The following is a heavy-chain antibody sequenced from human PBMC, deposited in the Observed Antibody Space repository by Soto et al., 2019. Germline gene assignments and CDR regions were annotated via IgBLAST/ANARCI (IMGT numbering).Heavy chain of an antibody. CDR1: GFTFSSCA. D-gene: IGHD3-3*01. Sequence: PGGSLRRSCAASGFTFSSCAMSWVRQAPGKGLEWVSAISGSGGSTYYADSVKGRFTISRDNSKNTLYLQMNSLRAEDTAVYYCAKARAQYYDFWSGYPVDYWGQGT. CDR3: AKARAQYYDFWSGYPVDY. CDR2: ISGSGGST. V-gene: IGHV3-23*01. J-gene: IGHJ4*02.